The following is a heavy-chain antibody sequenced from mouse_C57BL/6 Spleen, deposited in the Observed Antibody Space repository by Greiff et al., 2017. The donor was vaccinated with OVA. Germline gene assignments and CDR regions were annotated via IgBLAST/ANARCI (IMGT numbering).Heavy chain of an antibody. CDR3: THYDYDTDAMDY. CDR2: IDPEDGDT. Sequence: VQLKESGAELVRPGASVKLSCTASGFNIKDYYMHWVKQRPEQGLEWIGRIDPEDGDTEYTPKFQGKATMTADTSSNTAYLQLSSLTSEDTAVYYSTHYDYDTDAMDYWAQGTSGTVSS. J-gene: IGHJ4*01. CDR1: GFNIKDYY. D-gene: IGHD2-4*01. V-gene: IGHV14-1*01.